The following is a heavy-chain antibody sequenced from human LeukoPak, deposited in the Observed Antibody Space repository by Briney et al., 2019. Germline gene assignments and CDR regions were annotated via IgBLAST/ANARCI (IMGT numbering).Heavy chain of an antibody. CDR1: GFTFSSYA. Sequence: GGSLRLSCAASGFTFSSYAMSWVRRAPGKGLEWVSAISGSGGSTYYADSVKGRFTISRDNPKNTLYLQMNSLRAEDTAVYYCATWVYGDYEIDYWGQGTLVTVSS. D-gene: IGHD4-17*01. CDR2: ISGSGGST. CDR3: ATWVYGDYEIDY. J-gene: IGHJ4*02. V-gene: IGHV3-23*01.